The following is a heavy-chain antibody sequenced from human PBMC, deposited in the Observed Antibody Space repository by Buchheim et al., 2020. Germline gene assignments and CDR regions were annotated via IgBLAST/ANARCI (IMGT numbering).Heavy chain of an antibody. J-gene: IGHJ4*02. D-gene: IGHD2/OR15-2a*01. CDR2: LYYSGST. CDR1: GGSISSSSYY. V-gene: IGHV4-39*01. Sequence: QLQLQESGPGLVKPSETLSLTCTVSGGSISSSSYYWGWIRQPPGKGLEWIGSLYYSGSTYYNPSLKSRVTIPADTSTNQSSLKLSSVTAADTAVYYCARHEGLSMITDYWGQGTL. CDR3: ARHEGLSMITDY.